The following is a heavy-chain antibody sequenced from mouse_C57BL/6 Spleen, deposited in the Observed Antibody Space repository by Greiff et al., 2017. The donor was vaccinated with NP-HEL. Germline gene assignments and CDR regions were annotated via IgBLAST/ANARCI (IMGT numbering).Heavy chain of an antibody. CDR3: ARPSYYGSSFYFDY. D-gene: IGHD1-1*01. CDR1: GYTFTSYW. CDR2: IDPSDSYT. V-gene: IGHV1-69*01. J-gene: IGHJ2*01. Sequence: VQLQQPGAELVMPGASVKLSCKASGYTFTSYWMHWVKQRPGQGLEWIGEIDPSDSYTNYNQKFKGKSTLTVDKSSSTAYMQLSSLTSEDSAVYYCARPSYYGSSFYFDYWGQGTTLTVSS.